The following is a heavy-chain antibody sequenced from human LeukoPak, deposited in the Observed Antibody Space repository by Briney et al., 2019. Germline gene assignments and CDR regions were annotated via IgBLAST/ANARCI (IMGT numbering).Heavy chain of an antibody. D-gene: IGHD2-2*01. Sequence: WRSLRLSCAASGFTFSSYAMHWVRQAPGKGLEWVAVISYDGSNKYYADSVKGRFTISRDNSKNTLYLQMNSLRAEDTAVYYCAREDCSSTSCLWENWFDPWGQGTLVTVSS. CDR2: ISYDGSNK. CDR1: GFTFSSYA. CDR3: AREDCSSTSCLWENWFDP. J-gene: IGHJ5*02. V-gene: IGHV3-30*04.